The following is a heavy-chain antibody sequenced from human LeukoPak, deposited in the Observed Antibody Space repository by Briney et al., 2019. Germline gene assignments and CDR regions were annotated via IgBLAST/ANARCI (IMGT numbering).Heavy chain of an antibody. V-gene: IGHV1-2*02. CDR3: ARVSAAAGTYPSDS. D-gene: IGHD1-1*01. Sequence: ASVKVFCKTSGYTFTAHYIHWVRQAPGQGLEWMGWINPNNGDTNYAQRFQGGVTMTRDTSISTAYMELSSLRSDDTAVYYCARVSAAAGTYPSDSWGQGTLVTVSS. J-gene: IGHJ4*02. CDR1: GYTFTAHY. CDR2: INPNNGDT.